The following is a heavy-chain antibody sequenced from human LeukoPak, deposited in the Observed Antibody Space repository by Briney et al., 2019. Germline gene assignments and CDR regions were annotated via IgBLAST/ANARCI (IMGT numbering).Heavy chain of an antibody. J-gene: IGHJ6*02. D-gene: IGHD3-22*01. CDR3: AASTIVVVTHYYYYGMDV. CDR2: INHSGST. Sequence: SETLSLTCAVYGGSFSGYYWSWIRQPPGKGLEWIGEINHSGSTNYNPSLKSRVTISVDTSKNQFSLKLSSVTAADTAVYYCAASTIVVVTHYYYYGMDVWGQGTTVTVSS. V-gene: IGHV4-34*01. CDR1: GGSFSGYY.